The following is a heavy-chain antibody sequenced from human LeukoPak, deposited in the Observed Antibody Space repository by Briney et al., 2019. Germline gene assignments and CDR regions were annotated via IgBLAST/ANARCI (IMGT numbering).Heavy chain of an antibody. CDR3: ARLGDAFDI. Sequence: SETLSRTCTVSGGSISSYYWSWIRQPPGKGLEWIGYIYYSGSTNYNPSLKSRVTISVDTSENQFSLKLRSVTAADAAVYYCARLGDAFDIWGQGTMVTVSS. J-gene: IGHJ3*02. CDR1: GGSISSYY. V-gene: IGHV4-59*12. CDR2: IYYSGST.